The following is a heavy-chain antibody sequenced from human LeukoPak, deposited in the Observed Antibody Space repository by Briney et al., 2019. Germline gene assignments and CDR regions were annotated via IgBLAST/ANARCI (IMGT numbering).Heavy chain of an antibody. CDR3: ARYYYDSSGSVYFDY. CDR1: GYTFTSYG. D-gene: IGHD3-22*01. CDR2: ISAYNGNT. J-gene: IGHJ4*02. Sequence: ASVKVSCKASGYTFTSYGISWVRQAPGQGLEWMGWISAYNGNTNYAQKLQGRVTMTTDTSTSTAYMELRSLRSDDTAVYYCARYYYDSSGSVYFDYWGQGTLVTVSS. V-gene: IGHV1-18*01.